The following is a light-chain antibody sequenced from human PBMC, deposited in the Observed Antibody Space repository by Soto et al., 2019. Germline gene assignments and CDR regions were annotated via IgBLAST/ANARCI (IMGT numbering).Light chain of an antibody. V-gene: IGKV3-20*01. CDR2: GAS. CDR1: QSVSSDY. Sequence: EFVLTQSPGTLSLSPGERATLSCRASQSVSSDYLAWYQQKPGQAPRLVIYGASSRATGIPDRFSGSGSGSDFTLTISRLEPEDLAVYYCQQYGSSPYTFGQGTEVKIK. CDR3: QQYGSSPYT. J-gene: IGKJ2*01.